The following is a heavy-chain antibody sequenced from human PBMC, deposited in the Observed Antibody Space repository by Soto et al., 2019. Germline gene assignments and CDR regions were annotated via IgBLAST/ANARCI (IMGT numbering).Heavy chain of an antibody. CDR1: GGSISSGGYY. J-gene: IGHJ3*02. D-gene: IGHD3-22*01. CDR2: IYYSGST. Sequence: QVQLQESGPELVKPSQTLCLTCTVSGGSISSGGYYWSWIRQHPGKGLEWIGYIYYSGSTYYNPSLKSRVTISVDTSKNQFSLKLSSVTAADTAVYYCARVMSLYDSSGFTRGAFDIWGQGTMVTVSS. CDR3: ARVMSLYDSSGFTRGAFDI. V-gene: IGHV4-31*03.